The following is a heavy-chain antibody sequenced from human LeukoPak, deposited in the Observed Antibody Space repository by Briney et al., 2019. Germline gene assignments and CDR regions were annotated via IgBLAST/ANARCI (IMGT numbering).Heavy chain of an antibody. J-gene: IGHJ4*02. D-gene: IGHD2-2*02. CDR1: GYTFTGYY. Sequence: ASVKVSCKASGYTFTGYYMHWVRQAPGQGLEWMGWINPNSGGTNYALKFQGRDTMTRDTSISTAYMELSRLRSDDTAVYYCARDLYCSSTSCYKRSFDYWGQGTLVTVSS. CDR3: ARDLYCSSTSCYKRSFDY. V-gene: IGHV1-2*02. CDR2: INPNSGGT.